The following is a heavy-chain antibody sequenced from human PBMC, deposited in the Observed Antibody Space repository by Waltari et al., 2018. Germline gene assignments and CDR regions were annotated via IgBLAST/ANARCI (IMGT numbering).Heavy chain of an antibody. J-gene: IGHJ4*02. CDR2: INNSETT. CDR1: GGSFSGYY. Sequence: QVQLQQWGAGLLKPSETLSLTCAVYGGSFSGYYWRWIRQPPGTGLEWIGKINNSETTNNTPSPKSRVTISVDTSKTQFSRKWSLVPAADTAVNSCARVVNYLDYWGREPWSPSPQ. V-gene: IGHV4-34*01. CDR3: ARVVNYLDY. D-gene: IGHD3-22*01.